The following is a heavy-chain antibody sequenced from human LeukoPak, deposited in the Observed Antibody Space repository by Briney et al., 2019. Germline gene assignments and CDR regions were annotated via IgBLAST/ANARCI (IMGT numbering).Heavy chain of an antibody. Sequence: GGSLRLSCEGSAFIFSGHWMNWVRQTPGKGLEWVASIKEDGSERQYVDSVKGRFSISRDNTKGSLFLQLNSLKTEDTAVYYCVTEVIIAVTGNDYWGQGSLVTASS. V-gene: IGHV3-7*03. J-gene: IGHJ4*02. CDR2: IKEDGSER. CDR1: AFIFSGHW. D-gene: IGHD6-19*01. CDR3: VTEVIIAVTGNDY.